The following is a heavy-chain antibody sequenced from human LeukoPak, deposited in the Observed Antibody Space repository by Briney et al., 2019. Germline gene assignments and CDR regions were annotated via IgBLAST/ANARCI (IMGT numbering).Heavy chain of an antibody. CDR2: IYYTGIT. CDR1: GASIISSNYY. Sequence: PSETLSLTCTVSGASIISSNYYWLWLRQPPGKGLEWIGSIYYTGITYYNPSLKSRVTISVDTSKYQCSLRLSSVTAADTAVYFCARRSYYDSGGYYYSAFDIWGQGTMVTVSS. CDR3: ARRSYYDSGGYYYSAFDI. V-gene: IGHV4-39*07. J-gene: IGHJ3*02. D-gene: IGHD3-22*01.